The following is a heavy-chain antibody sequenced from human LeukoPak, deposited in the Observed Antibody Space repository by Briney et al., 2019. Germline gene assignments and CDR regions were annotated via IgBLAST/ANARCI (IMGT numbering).Heavy chain of an antibody. CDR2: ISGSGGST. J-gene: IGHJ4*02. Sequence: GGSLRLSCAASGFTFSSYAMSWVRQAPGKGLEWVSAISGSGGSTYYADSVKGRFTISRDNSKNTLYLQMNSLRAEDTAVYYCAKDTNCSSTSCKRTLGGSYFDYWGQGTLVTVSS. CDR1: GFTFSSYA. CDR3: AKDTNCSSTSCKRTLGGSYFDY. D-gene: IGHD2-2*01. V-gene: IGHV3-23*01.